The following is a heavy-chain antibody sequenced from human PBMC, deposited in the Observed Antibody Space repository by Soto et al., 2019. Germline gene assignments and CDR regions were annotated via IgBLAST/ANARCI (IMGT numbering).Heavy chain of an antibody. CDR1: GGTFSSYA. J-gene: IGHJ3*02. CDR3: ARDRWGGNVHDAFDI. D-gene: IGHD2-15*01. Sequence: SVKVSCKASGGTFSSYAISWVRQAPGQGLELMGGIIPIFGTANYAQKFQGRVTITADKSTSTAYMELSSLRSEDTAVYYCARDRWGGNVHDAFDIWGQGTMVTV. V-gene: IGHV1-69*06. CDR2: IIPIFGTA.